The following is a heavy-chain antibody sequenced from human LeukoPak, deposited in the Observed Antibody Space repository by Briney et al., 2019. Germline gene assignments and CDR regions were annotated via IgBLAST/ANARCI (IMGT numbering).Heavy chain of an antibody. Sequence: TGGSLRLSCAASRFTFNTYAMHWVRQAPGKGLEWMAVISYNGINEYYADSVKGRFTISRDNSKSTLLLQMNSLRAEDTAVYYCAKVRWDNSGWYYLDSWGQGTLVTVS. CDR2: ISYNGINE. D-gene: IGHD6-19*01. CDR3: AKVRWDNSGWYYLDS. CDR1: RFTFNTYA. V-gene: IGHV3-30*04. J-gene: IGHJ4*02.